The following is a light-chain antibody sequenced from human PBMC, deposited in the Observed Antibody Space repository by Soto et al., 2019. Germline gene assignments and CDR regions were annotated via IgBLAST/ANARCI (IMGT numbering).Light chain of an antibody. CDR3: QEYKSYSWT. Sequence: DIQMTQSPSTLSASVGDRVTITCRASQSISSWLAWYQQKPGKAPKLLIYDASSLESGVPSRVSGSGSGTEFTLTIDCLQPDDFATYYCQEYKSYSWTVGQGTKVDSK. V-gene: IGKV1-5*01. CDR1: QSISSW. J-gene: IGKJ1*01. CDR2: DAS.